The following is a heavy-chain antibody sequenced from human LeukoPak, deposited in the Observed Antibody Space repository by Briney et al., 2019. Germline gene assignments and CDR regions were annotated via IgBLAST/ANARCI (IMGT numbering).Heavy chain of an antibody. CDR2: IIPIFGTA. Sequence: VASVKVSCKASGGTFSSYAISWVRQAPGQGLEWMGGIIPIFGTANYAQKFQGRVTISADESTSTAYMELSSLRSEDTAVHYCARRGTTGTTSWFDPWGQGTLVTVSS. J-gene: IGHJ5*02. CDR1: GGTFSSYA. D-gene: IGHD1-1*01. CDR3: ARRGTTGTTSWFDP. V-gene: IGHV1-69*01.